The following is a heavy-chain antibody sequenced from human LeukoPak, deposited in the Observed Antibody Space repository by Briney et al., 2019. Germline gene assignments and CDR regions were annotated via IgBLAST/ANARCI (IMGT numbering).Heavy chain of an antibody. J-gene: IGHJ4*02. CDR3: ARKTVVGSYFDY. CDR1: RFTFSNYW. Sequence: PGGSLRLSCAASRFTFSNYWMSWVRQAPGKGLEWVGNIKQDGSDKYYIDSVKGRFTISRDNAKNSLYLQMNSLRAEDTAVYYCARKTVVGSYFDYWGQGTPVTVSS. CDR2: IKQDGSDK. D-gene: IGHD4-23*01. V-gene: IGHV3-7*03.